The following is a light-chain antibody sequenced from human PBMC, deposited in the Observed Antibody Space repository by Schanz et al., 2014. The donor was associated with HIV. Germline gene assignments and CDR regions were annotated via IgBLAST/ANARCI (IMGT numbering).Light chain of an antibody. Sequence: QSSLTQPASVSGSLGQSVTISCTGTSSDIGTYNYVSWYQQHPGKAPKLMIYDVSIRPSGISSRFTGSKSGNTAFLTISGLQAEDEADYYCSSYTSSSTRVFGGGTKLT. CDR2: DVS. CDR1: SSDIGTYNY. V-gene: IGLV2-14*03. J-gene: IGLJ3*02. CDR3: SSYTSSSTRV.